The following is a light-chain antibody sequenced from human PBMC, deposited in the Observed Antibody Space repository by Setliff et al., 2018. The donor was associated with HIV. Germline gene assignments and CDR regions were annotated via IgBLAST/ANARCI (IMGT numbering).Light chain of an antibody. V-gene: IGLV2-14*01. CDR2: DVS. Sequence: LTQPASVSGSPGRSITISCTGTSSDVGGYNYVSWYQQHPGKAPKLMIYDVSKRPSGVSNRFSGSKSGNTASLTISGLQAEDEADYYCSSYTSSSTPWVFGTGTKVTVL. CDR3: SSYTSSSTPWV. J-gene: IGLJ1*01. CDR1: SSDVGGYNY.